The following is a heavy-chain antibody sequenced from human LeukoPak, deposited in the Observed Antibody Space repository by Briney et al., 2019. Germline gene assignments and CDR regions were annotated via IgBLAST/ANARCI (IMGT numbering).Heavy chain of an antibody. V-gene: IGHV1-3*01. J-gene: IGHJ4*02. D-gene: IGHD6-19*01. CDR2: INAGNGNT. CDR1: GYTFTSYA. CDR3: ARGPYSSGPTPFDY. Sequence: ASVKVSCKASGYTFTSYAMHWVRQAPGQRLEWMGWINAGNGNTKYSQKFQGRVTITRGTSASTAYMELSSLRSEDTAVYYCARGPYSSGPTPFDYWGQGTLVTVSS.